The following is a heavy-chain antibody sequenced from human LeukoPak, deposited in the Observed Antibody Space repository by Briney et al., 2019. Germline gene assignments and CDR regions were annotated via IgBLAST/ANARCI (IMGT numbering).Heavy chain of an antibody. Sequence: GGSLRLSCAASGFTFSSYSMNWVRQAPGKGLEWVSYISSSSSTIYYADSVKGRFTISRDNAKNSLYLQMNSLRAEDTAVYYCARELYYDFWSGYLVSWGQGTLVTVSS. V-gene: IGHV3-48*01. CDR1: GFTFSSYS. CDR3: ARELYYDFWSGYLVS. J-gene: IGHJ4*02. CDR2: ISSSSSTI. D-gene: IGHD3-3*01.